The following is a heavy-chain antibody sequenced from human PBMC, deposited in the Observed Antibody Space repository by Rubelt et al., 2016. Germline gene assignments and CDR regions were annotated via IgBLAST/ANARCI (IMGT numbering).Heavy chain of an antibody. CDR1: GYTFTSYG. Sequence: CKASGYTFTSYGISWVRQAPGQGLEWMGWISAYNGNTNYAQKLQGRVTMTTDTSTSTAYMELRSLRSDDTAVYYCARDPGSYDSSGYYADYYYGMDVWGQGTTVTVSS. V-gene: IGHV1-18*01. CDR2: ISAYNGNT. CDR3: ARDPGSYDSSGYYADYYYGMDV. J-gene: IGHJ6*02. D-gene: IGHD3-22*01.